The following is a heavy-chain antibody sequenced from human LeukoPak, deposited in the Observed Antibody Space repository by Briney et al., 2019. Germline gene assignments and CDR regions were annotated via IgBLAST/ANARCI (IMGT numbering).Heavy chain of an antibody. CDR1: GFTFSNYA. V-gene: IGHV3-23*01. CDR2: ISGSGGST. D-gene: IGHD1-26*01. J-gene: IGHJ4*02. Sequence: GGSLRLSCAASGFTFSNYAMSWVRQAPGKGLEWVSGISGSGGSTYYADSVKGRLTISRDNSKNTLYLQMNSLRAEDTAVYYCARLGIVGATSGFDYWGQGTLVTVSS. CDR3: ARLGIVGATSGFDY.